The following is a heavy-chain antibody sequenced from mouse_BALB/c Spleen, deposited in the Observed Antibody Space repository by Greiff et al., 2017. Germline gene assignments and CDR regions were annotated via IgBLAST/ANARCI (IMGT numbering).Heavy chain of an antibody. CDR3: ARSFYYGSSWSAMDY. V-gene: IGHV1S56*01. J-gene: IGHJ4*01. Sequence: QVQLQQSGPELVKPGASVRISCKASGYTFTSYYIHWVKQRPGQGLEWIGWIYPGNVNTKYNEKFQGKATLTADKSSSTAYMQLSSLTSEDSAVYFCARSFYYGSSWSAMDYWGQGTSVTVAS. D-gene: IGHD1-1*01. CDR2: IYPGNVNT. CDR1: GYTFTSYY.